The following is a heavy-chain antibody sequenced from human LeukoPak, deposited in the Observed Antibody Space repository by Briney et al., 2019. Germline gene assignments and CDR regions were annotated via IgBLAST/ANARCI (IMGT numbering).Heavy chain of an antibody. Sequence: SVKVSCEASGGTFSSYAISWVRQAPGQGLEWMGRIIPILGIANYAQKFQGRVTITADKSTSTAYMELSSLRSEDTAVYYCARHALYGPFDPWGQGTLGTVSS. J-gene: IGHJ5*02. CDR3: ARHALYGPFDP. CDR2: IIPILGIA. V-gene: IGHV1-69*04. D-gene: IGHD2-2*01. CDR1: GGTFSSYA.